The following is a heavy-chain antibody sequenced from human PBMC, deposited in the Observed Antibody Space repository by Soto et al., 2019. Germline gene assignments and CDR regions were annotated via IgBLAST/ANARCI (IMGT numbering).Heavy chain of an antibody. V-gene: IGHV3-72*01. Sequence: PGGSLRLSCAASGFTFSDHYMDWVRQAPWKGLEWVGRTRNKANSYTTEYAASVKGRFTISRDDSKNSLYLQMNSLKTEDTAVYYCARAMKLHGPYYYYYYMDVWGKGTTITVSS. CDR3: ARAMKLHGPYYYYYYMDV. CDR2: TRNKANSYTT. CDR1: GFTFSDHY. D-gene: IGHD1-26*01. J-gene: IGHJ6*03.